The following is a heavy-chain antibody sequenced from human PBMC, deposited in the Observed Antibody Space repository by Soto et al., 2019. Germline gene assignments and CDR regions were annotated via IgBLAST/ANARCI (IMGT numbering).Heavy chain of an antibody. CDR3: ARDYSSSWYSDAFDI. V-gene: IGHV5-10-1*01. J-gene: IGHJ3*02. CDR1: GYIFTDHW. D-gene: IGHD6-13*01. CDR2: IDPSDSYT. Sequence: GSLKISCKVSGYIFTDHWISWVRQTPGKGLEWLGRIDPSDSYTTYSPSFQGHVTFSVDKSTTTSYLQWSSLKASDTAIYYCARDYSSSWYSDAFDIWGQGTMVTVSS.